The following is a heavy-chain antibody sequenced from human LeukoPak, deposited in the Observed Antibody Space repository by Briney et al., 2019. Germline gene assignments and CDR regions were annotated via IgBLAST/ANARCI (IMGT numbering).Heavy chain of an antibody. CDR2: MSGRGDTS. V-gene: IGHV3-23*01. J-gene: IGHJ2*01. D-gene: IGHD3-22*01. CDR3: AKVGIRISLIVVVFTTADDWYFDL. CDR1: GFTFGTHA. Sequence: PGGSLRLSCAASGFTFGTHAMTWVRQAPGKGLEWVSGMSGRGDTSYYADSVKGRFTISRDNSKNTLFLQMNSLRAEDTAVYYCAKVGIRISLIVVVFTTADDWYFDLWGRGTLVTVSS.